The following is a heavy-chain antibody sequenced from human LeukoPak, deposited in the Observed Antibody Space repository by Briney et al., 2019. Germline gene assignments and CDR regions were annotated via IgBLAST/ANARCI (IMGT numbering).Heavy chain of an antibody. CDR3: AKEARAAIVVVPAASYMDV. CDR1: GFTFDDYA. V-gene: IGHV3-43D*03. J-gene: IGHJ6*03. Sequence: GGSLRLSCAASGFTFDDYAMHWVRQAPGKGLEWVSLISWDGGSTYYADSVKGRFTISRDNSKNSLYLQMNSLRAEDTALYYCAKEARAAIVVVPAASYMDVWGKGTTVTVSS. CDR2: ISWDGGST. D-gene: IGHD2-2*01.